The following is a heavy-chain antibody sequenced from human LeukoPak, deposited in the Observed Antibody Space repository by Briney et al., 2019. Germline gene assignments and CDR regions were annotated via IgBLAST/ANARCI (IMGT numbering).Heavy chain of an antibody. D-gene: IGHD3-22*01. Sequence: ASVKVSCKASVVTFSSYGIIWVRQAPGQGLEWMGGSIPIFGKTNYAQKFQGRVTITADESTRPAYLEVNSLTSGAAAMYYCARDYDSSGPQKNFFDFWGQGTLVTVSS. CDR3: ARDYDSSGPQKNFFDF. CDR1: VVTFSSYG. CDR2: SIPIFGKT. V-gene: IGHV1-69*01. J-gene: IGHJ4*02.